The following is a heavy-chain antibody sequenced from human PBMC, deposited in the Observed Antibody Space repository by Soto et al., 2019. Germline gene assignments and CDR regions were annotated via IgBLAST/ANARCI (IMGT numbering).Heavy chain of an antibody. CDR3: ARDTPDYWPGYSSSWYWFDP. CDR1: GYTFTSYG. D-gene: IGHD6-13*01. V-gene: IGHV1-18*04. Sequence: ASVKVSCKASGYTFTSYGISWVRQAPGQGLEWMGWISAYNGNTNYAQKLQGRVTMTTDTSTSTAYMELRSLRSDDTAVYYCARDTPDYWPGYSSSWYWFDPWGQGTLVTVSS. CDR2: ISAYNGNT. J-gene: IGHJ5*02.